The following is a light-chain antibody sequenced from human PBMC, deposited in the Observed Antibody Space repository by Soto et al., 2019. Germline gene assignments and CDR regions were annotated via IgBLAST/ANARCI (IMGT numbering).Light chain of an antibody. Sequence: DIQMTQSPSSVSASVGDRVTITCRASQRISNWLAWYQQKPGKAPNLLIYTASSLQSGVPSRFSGSGSGPDFTLTISSLQPEDVATYYCQQANSFPLTFGGGTKVEIK. CDR1: QRISNW. V-gene: IGKV1-12*01. J-gene: IGKJ4*01. CDR3: QQANSFPLT. CDR2: TAS.